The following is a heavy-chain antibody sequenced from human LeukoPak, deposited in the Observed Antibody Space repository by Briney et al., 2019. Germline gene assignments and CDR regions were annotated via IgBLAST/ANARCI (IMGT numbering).Heavy chain of an antibody. Sequence: GASVKVSCKASGYTFTSYGISWVRQAPGQGLVWMGWISAYNGNTNYAQKLQGRVTMTTDTSTSTAYMELRSLRSDDTAVYYCARQTGSTLGYYYYGMDVWGQGTTVTVSS. CDR2: ISAYNGNT. V-gene: IGHV1-18*01. CDR3: ARQTGSTLGYYYYGMDV. CDR1: GYTFTSYG. J-gene: IGHJ6*02. D-gene: IGHD1-14*01.